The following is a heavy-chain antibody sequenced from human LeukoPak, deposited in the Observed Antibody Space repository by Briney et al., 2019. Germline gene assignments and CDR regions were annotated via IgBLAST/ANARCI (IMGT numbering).Heavy chain of an antibody. CDR1: GFTFSYYT. Sequence: GGSLRLSCAASGFTFSYYTMSWVRQAPGKGLEWVSAISGSGGSTYYADSVKGRFTISRDNSKNTLYLQMNSLRAEDTAVYYCARGDYYDDCGYSDWGQGTLVTVSS. D-gene: IGHD3-22*01. CDR3: ARGDYYDDCGYSD. CDR2: ISGSGGST. J-gene: IGHJ4*02. V-gene: IGHV3-23*01.